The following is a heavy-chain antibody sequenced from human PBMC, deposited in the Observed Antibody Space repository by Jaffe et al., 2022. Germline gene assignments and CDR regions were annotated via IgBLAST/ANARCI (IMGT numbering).Heavy chain of an antibody. V-gene: IGHV4-34*01. CDR1: GGSFSGYY. CDR2: INHSGST. J-gene: IGHJ4*02. Sequence: QVQLQQWGAGLLKPSETLSLTCAVYGGSFSGYYWSWIRQPPGKGLEWIGEINHSGSTNYNPSLKSRVTISVDTSKNQFSLKLSSVTAADTAVYYCARVGTIFGVVMTHYWGQGTLVTVSS. CDR3: ARVGTIFGVVMTHY. D-gene: IGHD3-3*01.